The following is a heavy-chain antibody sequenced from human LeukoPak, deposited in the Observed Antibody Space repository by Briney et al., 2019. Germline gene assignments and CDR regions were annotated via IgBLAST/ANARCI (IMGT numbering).Heavy chain of an antibody. V-gene: IGHV1-46*04. CDR1: GYTFTGYY. CDR2: INPSGGSA. J-gene: IGHJ4*02. CDR3: ARGGRVLAASVDY. Sequence: ASVKVSCKASGYTFTGYYMHWVRQAPGQGLEWMGIINPSGGSATFAQKLQGRVTMTRDTSTSTVYMELSSLRSEDTAVYYCARGGRVLAASVDYWGQGTLVTVSS. D-gene: IGHD4/OR15-4a*01.